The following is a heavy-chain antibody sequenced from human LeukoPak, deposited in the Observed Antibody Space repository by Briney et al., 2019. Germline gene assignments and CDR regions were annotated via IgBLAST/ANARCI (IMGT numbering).Heavy chain of an antibody. CDR3: ARDGSRITVAGTAYYFDS. V-gene: IGHV1-2*02. D-gene: IGHD6-19*01. Sequence: ASVKVSCKASGYTFTGYYMHWVRQAPGQGLEWMGWINPNSGGTNSAQEFQGRVTITRDTSASTAYMELSSLRSEDMAVYFCARDGSRITVAGTAYYFDSWGQGTLVTVSS. CDR1: GYTFTGYY. CDR2: INPNSGGT. J-gene: IGHJ4*02.